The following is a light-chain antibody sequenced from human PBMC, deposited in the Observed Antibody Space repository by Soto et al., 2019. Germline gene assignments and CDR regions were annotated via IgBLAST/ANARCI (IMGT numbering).Light chain of an antibody. CDR1: QGISSY. Sequence: SQLTQAPSSLSASAGDRVTMTCRASQGISSYLAWYQQKPGKATKLLIYAASTLQSGVPSRFSGSGSGTDFTLTISSLQPEDFATYYCQQLNSYPLTFGGGTKVDIK. J-gene: IGKJ4*01. V-gene: IGKV1-9*01. CDR3: QQLNSYPLT. CDR2: AAS.